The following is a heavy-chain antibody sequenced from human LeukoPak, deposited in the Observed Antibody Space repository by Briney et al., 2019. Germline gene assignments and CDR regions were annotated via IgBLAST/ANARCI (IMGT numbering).Heavy chain of an antibody. CDR3: ARDSSGWYIWDY. CDR1: GFTFSSYS. J-gene: IGHJ4*02. Sequence: PGGSLRLSCAASGFTFSSYSMNWVRQAPGKGLEWVSSISSSSSYIYYADSVKGRFTISRDNAKNSLYLQMNSLRAEDTAVYYCARDSSGWYIWDYWGQETLVTVSS. V-gene: IGHV3-21*01. D-gene: IGHD6-19*01. CDR2: ISSSSSYI.